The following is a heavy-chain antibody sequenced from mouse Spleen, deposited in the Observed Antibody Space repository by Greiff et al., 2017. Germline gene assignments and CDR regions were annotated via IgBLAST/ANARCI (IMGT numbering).Heavy chain of an antibody. V-gene: IGHV10-1*01. Sequence: EVMLVESGGGLVQPKGSLKLSCAASGFSFNTYAMNWVRQAPGKGLEWVARIRSKSNNYATYYADSVKDRFTISRDDSESMLYLQMNNLKTEDTAMYYCVRTGPYWYFDVWGAGTTVTVSS. CDR2: IRSKSNNYAT. J-gene: IGHJ1*01. CDR1: GFSFNTYA. CDR3: VRTGPYWYFDV. D-gene: IGHD4-1*01.